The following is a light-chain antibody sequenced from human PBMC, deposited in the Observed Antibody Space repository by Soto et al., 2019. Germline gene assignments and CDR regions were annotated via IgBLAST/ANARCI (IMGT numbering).Light chain of an antibody. CDR2: GAS. Sequence: TQYASTLSVSQAESATLPCRASQRVXSSYLASHQQKPGQAPTLPXDGASSRATGSPDRLSGSGSGTDFTPTSSRRKPDDCDRYYSQQYGFASWTFGQGTNV. CDR3: QQYGFASWT. CDR1: QRVXSSY. V-gene: IGKV3-20*01. J-gene: IGKJ1*01.